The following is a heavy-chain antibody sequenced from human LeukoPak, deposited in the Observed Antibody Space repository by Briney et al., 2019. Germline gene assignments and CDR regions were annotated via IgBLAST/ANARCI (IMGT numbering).Heavy chain of an antibody. Sequence: GGSLRLSCAASGFTFSFHWMSWVRQAPGKGLEWVASIKQDESEKYYADSVKGRFTISRDNSKNTLYLQMNSLRAEDTAVYYCARYYDILTGPDYWGQGTLVTVSS. V-gene: IGHV3-7*01. D-gene: IGHD3-9*01. J-gene: IGHJ4*02. CDR3: ARYYDILTGPDY. CDR2: IKQDESEK. CDR1: GFTFSFHW.